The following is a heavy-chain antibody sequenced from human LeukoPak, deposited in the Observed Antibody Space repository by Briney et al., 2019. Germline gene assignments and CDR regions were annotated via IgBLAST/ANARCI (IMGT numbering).Heavy chain of an antibody. D-gene: IGHD4-23*01. J-gene: IGHJ3*02. CDR2: IITIFGTA. V-gene: IGHV1-69*06. Sequence: SAKVSCKASGGTFSNYTISWVRQAPGQGLECMGGIITIFGTAKCAQNFQGRVTITADKSTSTAYMELSSLRSEDTAVYYCARETVVPRPDDAFDIWGQGTMVTVSS. CDR3: ARETVVPRPDDAFDI. CDR1: GGTFSNYT.